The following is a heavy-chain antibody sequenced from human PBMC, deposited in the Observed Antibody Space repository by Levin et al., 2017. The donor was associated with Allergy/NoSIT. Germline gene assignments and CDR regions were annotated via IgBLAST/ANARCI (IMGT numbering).Heavy chain of an antibody. CDR2: IYYSGST. J-gene: IGHJ3*02. CDR3: ARATILTGPDAFDI. V-gene: IGHV4-59*01. CDR1: GGSISSYY. Sequence: TSETLSLTCTVSGGSISSYYWSWIRQPPGKGLEWIGYIYYSGSTNYNPSLKSRVTISVDTSKNQFSLKLSSVTAADTAVYYCARATILTGPDAFDIWGQGTMVTVSS. D-gene: IGHD3-9*01.